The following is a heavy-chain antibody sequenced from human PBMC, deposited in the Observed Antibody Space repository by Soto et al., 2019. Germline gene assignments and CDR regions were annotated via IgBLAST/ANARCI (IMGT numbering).Heavy chain of an antibody. CDR1: GYMFTSYG. J-gene: IGHJ4*02. V-gene: IGHV1-18*04. CDR3: ARTGGGMAARPLDY. Sequence: QIQLVQSGGKVKKPGASVEVSCKASGYMFTSYGISWVRQAPGQGLEWMAWISAYNGNKKYAQKFQGRVTMTTDTSPSTVSMELQNLRSVDTAIYFCARTGGGMAARPLDYWGQGTLVTVSS. CDR2: ISAYNGNK. D-gene: IGHD6-6*01.